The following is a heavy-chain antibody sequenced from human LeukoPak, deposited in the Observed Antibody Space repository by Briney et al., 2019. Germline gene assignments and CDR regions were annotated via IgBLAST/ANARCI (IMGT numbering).Heavy chain of an antibody. CDR3: ARSLLGYYYYYMDV. J-gene: IGHJ6*03. D-gene: IGHD3-16*01. V-gene: IGHV3-48*03. CDR2: ISSSGSTI. Sequence: GGSLRLSCAASGFTFSSYEMNWVRQAPGKGLEWVSYISSSGSTIYYADSVKGRFTISRDNAKNSLYLQMNSLRAEDTAVYYCARSLLGYYYYYMDVWGKGTTVTVSS. CDR1: GFTFSSYE.